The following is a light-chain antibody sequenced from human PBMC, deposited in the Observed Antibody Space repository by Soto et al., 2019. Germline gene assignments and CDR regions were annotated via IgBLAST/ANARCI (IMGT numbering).Light chain of an antibody. CDR2: STN. J-gene: IGLJ2*01. CDR1: SASVLTSYY. CDR3: ALYVGSGTVV. V-gene: IGLV8-61*01. Sequence: QTVVSQEPSFSVSPGETVTLTCGLTSASVLTSYYPSWYQQTPGQAPRTLIYSTNIRSSGVPDRISGSILGNKAALTITGAQADDESDYYCALYVGSGTVVFGGGTKLTVL.